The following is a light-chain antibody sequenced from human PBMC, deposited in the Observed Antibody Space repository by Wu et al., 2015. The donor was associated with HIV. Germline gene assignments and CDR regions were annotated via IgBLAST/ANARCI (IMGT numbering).Light chain of an antibody. CDR1: QSVSSR. CDR3: QQYNQWRT. Sequence: EIVLRQSPSTQSLSPGERAIFSCRASQSVSSRSVAWYQQKPGQAPRLLIYGASTRATGIPARFSGSGSGTEFTLTISSLQSEDFAVYYCQQYNQWRTFGGGTKVEIK. CDR2: GAS. J-gene: IGKJ4*01. V-gene: IGKV3-15*01.